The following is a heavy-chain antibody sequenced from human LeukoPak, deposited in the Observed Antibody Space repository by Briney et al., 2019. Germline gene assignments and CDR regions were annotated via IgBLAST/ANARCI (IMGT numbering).Heavy chain of an antibody. J-gene: IGHJ4*02. CDR3: ARASGTTVTYFDY. D-gene: IGHD4-17*01. Sequence: GGSPRLSCAASGFTFSTYWMHWVRQAPGKGPVWVSRINTDGSGTSYADSVKGRFTISRDNSKNTLYLQMNSLRAEDTAVYYCARASGTTVTYFDYWGQGTLVTVSS. CDR1: GFTFSTYW. CDR2: INTDGSGT. V-gene: IGHV3-74*01.